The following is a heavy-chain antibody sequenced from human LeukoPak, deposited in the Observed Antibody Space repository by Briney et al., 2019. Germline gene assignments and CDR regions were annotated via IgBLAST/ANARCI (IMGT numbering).Heavy chain of an antibody. V-gene: IGHV3-23*01. Sequence: QPGGSLLLSCAASGFTFGSYAMYWVRPAPGKGLEWVSGIFGSGGSAHYAASVKGRFTISRDNSKNTVYLQMDSLSAEDTAIYYCAKTTTGYSSGRYPAWPIDYWGQGTLVTVSS. D-gene: IGHD2-15*01. J-gene: IGHJ4*02. CDR2: IFGSGGSA. CDR1: GFTFGSYA. CDR3: AKTTTGYSSGRYPAWPIDY.